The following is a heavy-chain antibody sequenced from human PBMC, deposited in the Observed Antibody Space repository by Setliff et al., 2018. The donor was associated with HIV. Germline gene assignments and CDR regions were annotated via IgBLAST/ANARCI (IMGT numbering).Heavy chain of an antibody. CDR2: ISAYNGNT. J-gene: IGHJ4*02. D-gene: IGHD3-22*01. Sequence: ASVKVSCKASGYIFTSYGISWVRQAPGQGLEWMGWISAYNGNTNYVQKLQGRVTMTTDTSTSTAYMELRSLRSDDTAVYYCAREEDPLFDDSSGYSPGYWGQGTLVTVSS. CDR3: AREEDPLFDDSSGYSPGY. V-gene: IGHV1-18*01. CDR1: GYIFTSYG.